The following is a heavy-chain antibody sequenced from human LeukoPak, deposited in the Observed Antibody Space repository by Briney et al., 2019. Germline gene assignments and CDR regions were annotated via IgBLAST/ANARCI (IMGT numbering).Heavy chain of an antibody. V-gene: IGHV5-51*01. J-gene: IGHJ5*02. CDR3: ARQYGWFDP. Sequence: GESLKISCKASGYSFTSYWIAWVRQVPGKGLEWMGIIYPRDSDTRYSPSFQGQVTLSVDKSITTAYLQWSSLKASDTAMYYCARQYGWFDPWGQGTPVTVSS. D-gene: IGHD4-17*01. CDR2: IYPRDSDT. CDR1: GYSFTSYW.